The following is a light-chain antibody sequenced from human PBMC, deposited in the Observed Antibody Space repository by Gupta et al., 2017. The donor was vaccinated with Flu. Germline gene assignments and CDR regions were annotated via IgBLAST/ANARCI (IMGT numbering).Light chain of an antibody. V-gene: IGKV1-33*01. J-gene: IGKJ4*01. CDR2: DAS. CDR1: QNISNY. CDR3: QQYDNLPLT. Sequence: DIQMTQPPSSLSASVGDRVTITCQASQNISNYLNWYQQKPGKVPKLLIYDASNVETGVPSRFSGSGSGTDFTFTISSLQPEDIATYYCQQYDNLPLTFGGGTKVEIK.